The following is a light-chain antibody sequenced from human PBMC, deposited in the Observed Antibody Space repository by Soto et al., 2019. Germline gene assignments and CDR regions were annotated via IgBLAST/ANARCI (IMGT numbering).Light chain of an antibody. CDR2: GAS. Sequence: VMTQAPATLSVSPGERATLSCRASQTINNNVAWYQLKDGQVPRLVIYGASTRATDIPARFSGSGSGTEFTLTISSLQSEDFAEYHCMQRIEFPLTFGGGTKVDIK. J-gene: IGKJ4*01. V-gene: IGKV3-15*01. CDR3: MQRIEFPLT. CDR1: QTINNN.